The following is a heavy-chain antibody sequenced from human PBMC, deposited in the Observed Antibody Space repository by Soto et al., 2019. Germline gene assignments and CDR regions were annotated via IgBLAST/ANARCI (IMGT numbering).Heavy chain of an antibody. D-gene: IGHD2-2*01. J-gene: IGHJ6*02. Sequence: QVQLQESGPGLVKPSETLSLTCTVSGGSISSYYWSWIRQPPGKGLEWIGYIYYSGSTNYNPSLKSRVTLSVDTSKIQFSLKLSSVTAADTAVDYCARDTIEYPLLWGSSTLYYYYYGMDVWGQGTTVTVSS. CDR3: ARDTIEYPLLWGSSTLYYYYYGMDV. V-gene: IGHV4-59*01. CDR2: IYYSGST. CDR1: GGSISSYY.